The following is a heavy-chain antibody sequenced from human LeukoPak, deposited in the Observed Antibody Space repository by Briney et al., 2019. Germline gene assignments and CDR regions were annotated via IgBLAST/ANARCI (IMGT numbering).Heavy chain of an antibody. CDR1: GYTSTGYY. D-gene: IGHD3-10*01. Sequence: ASVRVSCTASGYTSTGYYMHWVRQAPGQGGERRGWINPNSGGTNYAQKFQGRFTMTRETSISTAYMELSRLRSDDTAVYYCATEPICFGEPSHWFDPWGQGTLVTVSS. CDR3: ATEPICFGEPSHWFDP. CDR2: INPNSGGT. J-gene: IGHJ5*02. V-gene: IGHV1-2*02.